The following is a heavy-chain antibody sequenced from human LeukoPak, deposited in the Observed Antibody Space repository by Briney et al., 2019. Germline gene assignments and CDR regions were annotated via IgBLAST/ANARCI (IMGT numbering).Heavy chain of an antibody. CDR2: INHSGST. D-gene: IGHD2-2*01. CDR3: ARGGLLGYCSSTSCSYRGGLNY. CDR1: GGSFSGYY. V-gene: IGHV4-34*01. Sequence: PSETLSLTCAVYGGSFSGYYWSWIRQPPGKGLEWIGEINHSGSTNYNPSLKSRVTISVDTSKNQFSLKLSSVTAADTAVYYCARGGLLGYCSSTSCSYRGGLNYWGQGTLVTVSS. J-gene: IGHJ4*02.